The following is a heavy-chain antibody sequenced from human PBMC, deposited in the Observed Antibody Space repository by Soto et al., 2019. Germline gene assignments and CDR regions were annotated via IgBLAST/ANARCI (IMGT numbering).Heavy chain of an antibody. CDR2: LIPLFGTT. Sequence: QVQLVQSGAEVKKPGSSVKVSFEASGGTFSGHAISWVRQSPGQGPEWMGGLIPLFGTTQHAQNFQDRLTITADKSTSTAYMELTSLRFEDTAIYYCARGPNWGYRFDSWGQGTLVTVSS. V-gene: IGHV1-69*06. D-gene: IGHD7-27*01. CDR3: ARGPNWGYRFDS. J-gene: IGHJ4*02. CDR1: GGTFSGHA.